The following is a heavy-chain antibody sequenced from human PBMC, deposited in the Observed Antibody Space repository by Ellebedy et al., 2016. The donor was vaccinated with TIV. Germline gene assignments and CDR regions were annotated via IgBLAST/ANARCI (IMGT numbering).Heavy chain of an antibody. Sequence: SETLSLXCTVSGGSISSSSYYWGWIRQPPGKGLEWIGSIYYSGSTYYNPSLKSRVTISVDTSKNQFSLKLSSVTAADTAVYYCARGDDYGVFDYWGQGTLVTVSS. CDR1: GGSISSSSYY. CDR3: ARGDDYGVFDY. D-gene: IGHD4-17*01. CDR2: IYYSGST. V-gene: IGHV4-39*07. J-gene: IGHJ4*02.